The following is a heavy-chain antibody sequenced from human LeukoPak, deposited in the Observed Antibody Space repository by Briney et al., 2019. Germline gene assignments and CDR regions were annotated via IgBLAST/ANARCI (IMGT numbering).Heavy chain of an antibody. Sequence: PSETLSLTCTVSGGSISSYYWSWVRQPPGKGLEWIGYIYYSGSTNYNPSLKSRVTIFQDTSKNQFSLKLSSVTAADSAVYYCAREGGAYCSGTSCYGDYFGSWGQGTLVTVSS. CDR2: IYYSGST. V-gene: IGHV4-59*01. CDR1: GGSISSYY. CDR3: AREGGAYCSGTSCYGDYFGS. J-gene: IGHJ4*02. D-gene: IGHD2-2*01.